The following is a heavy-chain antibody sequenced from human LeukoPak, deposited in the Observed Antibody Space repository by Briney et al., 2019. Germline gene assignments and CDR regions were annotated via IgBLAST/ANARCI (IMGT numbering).Heavy chain of an antibody. D-gene: IGHD6-19*01. J-gene: IGHJ4*02. V-gene: IGHV3-30*09. CDR3: ARDQNQQWLTIYYFDY. CDR1: GFTFSSYA. Sequence: GGSLRLSCAASGFTFSSYAMHWVRQAPGKGLEWVAVISYDGSNKYYADSVKGRFAISRDNSKNTLYLQMNSLRAEDTAVYYCARDQNQQWLTIYYFDYWGQGTLVTVSS. CDR2: ISYDGSNK.